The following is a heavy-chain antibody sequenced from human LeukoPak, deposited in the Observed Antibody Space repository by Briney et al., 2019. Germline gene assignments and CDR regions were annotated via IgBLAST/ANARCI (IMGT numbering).Heavy chain of an antibody. CDR3: ATEGYNRNSDSGWTASYF. CDR1: GYTFSHLY. V-gene: IGHV1-2*06. CDR2: VNPNSGGT. J-gene: IGHJ3*01. D-gene: IGHD5-24*01. Sequence: ASVNVSCKASGYTFSHLYIHWVRQAPGQGLEWMGRVNPNSGGTDYAQNFQGRIIMTRDSSITTAYVELSRLRSDDTAMYYCATEGYNRNSDSGWTASYFWGQGTMVTVSS.